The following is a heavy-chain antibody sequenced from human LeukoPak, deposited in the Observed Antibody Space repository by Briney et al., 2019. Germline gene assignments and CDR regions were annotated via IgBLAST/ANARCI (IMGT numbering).Heavy chain of an antibody. V-gene: IGHV3-43*01. CDR1: GFTFHDYN. CDR2: ITWDGFST. Sequence: HTGGSLRPSCVASGFTFHDYNMHWIRQAPGKGLEWVSHITWDGFSTYYADSVKGRFTISRDNAKNSLYLQMNSLRAEDTAVYYCSRALEVWGKGTTVTVSS. CDR3: SRALEV. J-gene: IGHJ6*04.